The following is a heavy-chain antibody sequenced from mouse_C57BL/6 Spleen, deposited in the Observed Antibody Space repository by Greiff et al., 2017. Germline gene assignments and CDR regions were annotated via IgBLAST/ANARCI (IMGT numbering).Heavy chain of an antibody. Sequence: VQLQQSGPVLVKPGASVKMSCKASGYTFTDYYMNWVKQSHGKSLEWIGGINPSDGGTSYNQKFKGKATLTVDKSSYTAYMELNSLTSADSAFYYCARNYQFAYWGQGTLVTVSA. CDR2: INPSDGGT. CDR3: ARNYQFAY. V-gene: IGHV1-19*01. J-gene: IGHJ3*01. CDR1: GYTFTDYY.